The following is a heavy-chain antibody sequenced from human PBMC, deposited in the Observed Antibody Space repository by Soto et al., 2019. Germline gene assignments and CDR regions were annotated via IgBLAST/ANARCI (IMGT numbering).Heavy chain of an antibody. Sequence: GGSLRLSCAASGFTFSSYGMHWVRQAPGKGLEWVAVISYDGSNKYYADSVKGRFTISRDNSKNTLYLQMNSLRAEDTAVYYCAKDRADSSGWNYYYYYMDVWGKGTTVTVSS. CDR3: AKDRADSSGWNYYYYYMDV. V-gene: IGHV3-30*18. CDR1: GFTFSSYG. J-gene: IGHJ6*03. D-gene: IGHD6-19*01. CDR2: ISYDGSNK.